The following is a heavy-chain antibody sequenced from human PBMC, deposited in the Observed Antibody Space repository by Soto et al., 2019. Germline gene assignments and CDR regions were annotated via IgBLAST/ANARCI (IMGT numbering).Heavy chain of an antibody. D-gene: IGHD6-13*01. V-gene: IGHV1-69*05. CDR2: IIPIFGTA. CDR3: ARGIESKAAAPPFDP. J-gene: IGHJ5*02. Sequence: SWVRQAPGQGLEWMGGIIPIFGTANYAQNFQGRVTFTRDTSASTAYMELSNLRSEDTAVYYCARGIESKAAAPPFDPWGQGSLVTVSS.